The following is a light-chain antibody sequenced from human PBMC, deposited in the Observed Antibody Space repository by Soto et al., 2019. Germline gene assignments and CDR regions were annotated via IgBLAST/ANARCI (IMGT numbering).Light chain of an antibody. CDR2: DVG. CDR1: SSDVGGYNY. J-gene: IGLJ1*01. CDR3: CSYAGSYTRV. V-gene: IGLV2-11*01. Sequence: QSVLTQPRSVSGSPGQSVTISCTGTSSDVGGYNYVSWYQQHPGKAPKLMIYDVGKRPSGVPDRFSGSKSDNTASLTISGLQAEDEADYYCCSYAGSYTRVSGNGTKVTVL.